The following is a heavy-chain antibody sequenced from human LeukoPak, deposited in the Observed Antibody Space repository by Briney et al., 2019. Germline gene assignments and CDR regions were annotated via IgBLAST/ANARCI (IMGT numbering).Heavy chain of an antibody. Sequence: GGSLRLSCAASGFTFSSYGMHWVRQAPGKGLEWVAVISYDGSNKYYADSVKGRFTISRDNSKNTLYLQMNSLRAEDTAVYYCAGIAVAGLDYWGQGTLVTVSS. V-gene: IGHV3-30*03. CDR3: AGIAVAGLDY. D-gene: IGHD6-19*01. CDR1: GFTFSSYG. CDR2: ISYDGSNK. J-gene: IGHJ4*02.